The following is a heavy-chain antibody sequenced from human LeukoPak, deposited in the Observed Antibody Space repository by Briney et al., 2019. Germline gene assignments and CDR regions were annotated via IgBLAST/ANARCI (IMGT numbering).Heavy chain of an antibody. CDR2: ISSSSGTT. CDR3: AIGRGLDY. D-gene: IGHD2-15*01. CDR1: GFTFSSCS. Sequence: GGSLRLSCAASGFTFSSCSMSWVRQAPGKGLEGVSYISSSSGTTYYADSVKGRFTISRDNAKNSLYLQINSLRVDDTAVYYCAIGRGLDYWGQGTLVTVSS. J-gene: IGHJ4*02. V-gene: IGHV3-48*04.